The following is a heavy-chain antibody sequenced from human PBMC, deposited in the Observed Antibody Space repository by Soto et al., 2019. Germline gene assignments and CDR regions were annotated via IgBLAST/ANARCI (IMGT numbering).Heavy chain of an antibody. CDR3: ARAPTEFIWGSYLRYFEY. D-gene: IGHD3-16*02. V-gene: IGHV3-23*01. CDR1: GFPFSNYA. Sequence: EVQMLESGGGLVQPGGSLRLSCAASGFPFSNYAMTWVRQAPGKVLEWVSGISGNTGHAFYADSVEGRFTISRDNSKNTLYPQMDNLRAEDTAVYYCARAPTEFIWGSYLRYFEYWGRGTLVTVSS. CDR2: ISGNTGHA. J-gene: IGHJ4*02.